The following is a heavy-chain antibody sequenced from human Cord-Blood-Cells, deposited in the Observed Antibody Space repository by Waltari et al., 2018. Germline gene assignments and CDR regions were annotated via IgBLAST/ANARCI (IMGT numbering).Heavy chain of an antibody. CDR2: IDYSGST. J-gene: IGHJ5*02. V-gene: IGHV4-59*01. CDR3: ARGYSSSWYWFDP. D-gene: IGHD6-13*01. CDR1: GGSISSSY. Sequence: QVQLQESGPGLVKHSETLSLTCTVSGGSISSSYWSWIRQPPGKGLEWIGYIDYSGSTNYNPSLKSRVTISVDTSKNQFSLKLSSVTAADTAVYYCARGYSSSWYWFDPWGQGTLVTVSS.